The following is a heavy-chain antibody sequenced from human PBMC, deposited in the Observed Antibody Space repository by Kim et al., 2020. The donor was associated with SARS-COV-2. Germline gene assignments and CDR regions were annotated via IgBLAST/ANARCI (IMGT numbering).Heavy chain of an antibody. CDR3: ARTHFLSGNYARPYDD. Sequence: SGPTLVNPTQTLTLTCTFSGFSLSTSGMCVSWIRQPPGKTLEWLARIEWDDGKYYSTSLKTRLTISKDTSKNQVVLTMTNMDPVDTATYYCARTHFLSGNYARPYDDWGQGTVVTVSS. D-gene: IGHD3-22*01. CDR1: GFSLSTSGMC. J-gene: IGHJ4*02. V-gene: IGHV2-70*11. CDR2: IEWDDGK.